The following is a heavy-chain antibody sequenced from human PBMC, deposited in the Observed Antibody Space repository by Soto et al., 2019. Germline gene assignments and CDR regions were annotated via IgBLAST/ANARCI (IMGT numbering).Heavy chain of an antibody. CDR2: VSFDGTIQ. Sequence: QVQLVESGGGVVQPGRSLRLSCAASGFTFRNSGMHWVRQTPGKGLEWVSLVSFDGTIQYYADSVKGRFTISRDNFNNTLFLQMNSLRAEDTAIYYCAKTLHGDSTGAFDSWGLGTLVTVSS. V-gene: IGHV3-30*18. CDR3: AKTLHGDSTGAFDS. CDR1: GFTFRNSG. D-gene: IGHD2-21*02. J-gene: IGHJ4*02.